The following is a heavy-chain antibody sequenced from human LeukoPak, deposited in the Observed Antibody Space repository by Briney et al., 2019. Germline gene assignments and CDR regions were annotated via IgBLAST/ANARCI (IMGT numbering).Heavy chain of an antibody. Sequence: PGGSLRLSCAASGFTFSSYAMSWVRQAPGKGLEWVSAISGSGGSTYYADSVKGRFTISRDNSKNTLYLQMNSLRAEDTAVYYCAKGGMRWEGGEWLLYVTTPGTYYFDYWAREPWSPSPQ. CDR1: GFTFSSYA. CDR3: AKGGMRWEGGEWLLYVTTPGTYYFDY. CDR2: ISGSGGST. V-gene: IGHV3-23*01. D-gene: IGHD3-3*01. J-gene: IGHJ4*02.